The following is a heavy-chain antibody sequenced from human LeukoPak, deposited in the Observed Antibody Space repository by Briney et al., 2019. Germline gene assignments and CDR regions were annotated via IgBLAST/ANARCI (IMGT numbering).Heavy chain of an antibody. D-gene: IGHD3-22*01. CDR1: GFTFSSYW. CDR2: IKQDGSEK. J-gene: IGHJ4*02. CDR3: ARPLRYYGSSGYYY. Sequence: GGSLRLSCAASGFTFSSYWMSWVRKAPGKGLEWVANIKQDGSEKYYVDSVRGRFTISRDNAKNSLYLQMNSLRAEDTAVYYCARPLRYYGSSGYYYWGQGTLVTVSS. V-gene: IGHV3-7*01.